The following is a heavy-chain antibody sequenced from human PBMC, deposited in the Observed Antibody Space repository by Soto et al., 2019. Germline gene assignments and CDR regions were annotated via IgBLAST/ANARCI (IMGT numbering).Heavy chain of an antibody. Sequence: GGSLRLSCAASGFTFSSYWMHWVRQAPGKGLVWVSRINSDGSSTSYADSVKGRFTISRDNSKNTLYLQMNSLRAEDTAVYYCAKVFLSGDSSGYYYYPDAFDIWGQGTMVTVSS. V-gene: IGHV3-74*01. D-gene: IGHD3-22*01. CDR3: AKVFLSGDSSGYYYYPDAFDI. CDR2: INSDGSST. J-gene: IGHJ3*02. CDR1: GFTFSSYW.